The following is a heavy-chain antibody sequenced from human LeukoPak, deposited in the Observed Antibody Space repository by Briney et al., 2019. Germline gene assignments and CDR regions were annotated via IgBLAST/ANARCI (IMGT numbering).Heavy chain of an antibody. CDR3: ARGVAGVYFYYYMDV. CDR1: GYTFTSYA. D-gene: IGHD1-14*01. V-gene: IGHV1-3*01. J-gene: IGHJ6*03. CDR2: INAGNGNT. Sequence: ASVKVSCKASGYTFTSYAMHWVRQAPGQRLEWMGWINAGNGNTKYSQEFQGRVTITRDTSASTAYMELSSLRSDDTAVYYCARGVAGVYFYYYMDVWGKGTTVTVSS.